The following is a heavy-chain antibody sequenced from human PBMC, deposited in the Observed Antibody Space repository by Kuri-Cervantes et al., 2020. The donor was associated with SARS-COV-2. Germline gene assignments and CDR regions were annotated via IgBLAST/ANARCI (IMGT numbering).Heavy chain of an antibody. Sequence: LSLTCAASGFTFSSYEMNWVRQAPGKGLEWVSYISSSGSTIYYADSVKGRFTISRDNAKNSLYLQMNSLRAEDTAVYYCARDGGLIVVVPAADYGMDVWGQGTTVTVSS. V-gene: IGHV3-48*03. J-gene: IGHJ6*02. CDR1: GFTFSSYE. CDR3: ARDGGLIVVVPAADYGMDV. D-gene: IGHD2-2*01. CDR2: ISSSGSTI.